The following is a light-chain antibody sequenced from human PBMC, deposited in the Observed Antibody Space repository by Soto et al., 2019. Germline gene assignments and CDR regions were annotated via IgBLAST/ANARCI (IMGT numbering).Light chain of an antibody. CDR1: QSVRSER. CDR2: DAS. J-gene: IGKJ1*01. Sequence: EIVLGQSPDTLSLSPGERATLSCRASQSVRSERLAWYQQKRGQAPTLLIFDASSRASGTPERFSGSGSGTDFTLTISSLEPEDVAVYYCQQRGNRPPWTFGQGTKVDIK. CDR3: QQRGNRPPWT. V-gene: IGKV3D-20*02.